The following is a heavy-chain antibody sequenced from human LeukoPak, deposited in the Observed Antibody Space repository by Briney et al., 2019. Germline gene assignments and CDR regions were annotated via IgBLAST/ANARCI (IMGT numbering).Heavy chain of an antibody. J-gene: IGHJ4*02. Sequence: PGESLRISCQGSGYSFSNYWISWVRQMPGKGLEWMGRIDPSDSYTNYSPSFQGHVTISADKSISTAYLQWNSLKASDTAIYYCARQEYSGSYYVYWGQGTLVTVSS. CDR3: ARQEYSGSYYVY. CDR1: GYSFSNYW. D-gene: IGHD1-26*01. V-gene: IGHV5-10-1*01. CDR2: IDPSDSYT.